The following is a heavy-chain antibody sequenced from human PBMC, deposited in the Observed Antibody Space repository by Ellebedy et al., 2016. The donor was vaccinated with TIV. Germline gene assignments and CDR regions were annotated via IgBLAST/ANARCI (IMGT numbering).Heavy chain of an antibody. CDR2: ISAYNGNT. CDR1: GYTFTSYG. J-gene: IGHJ4*02. D-gene: IGHD3-10*01. V-gene: IGHV1-18*04. CDR3: ASSVEFGELYY. Sequence: AASVKVSCKASGYTFTSYGISWVRQAPGQGLEWMGWISAYNGNTNYAQKFQGRVTITRNTSISTAYMELSSLRSEDTAVYYCASSVEFGELYYWGQGTLVTVSS.